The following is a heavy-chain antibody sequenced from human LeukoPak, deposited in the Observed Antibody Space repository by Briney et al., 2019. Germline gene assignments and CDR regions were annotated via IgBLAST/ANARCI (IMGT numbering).Heavy chain of an antibody. CDR2: INHSGST. J-gene: IGHJ6*02. Sequence: PSETLSLTCAVYGGSFSGYYWSWIRQPPGKGLEWIGEINHSGSTNYNPSLKSRVPISVDTSKNQFSLKLSSVTAADTAVYYCARSGRISSSSFYYYYGMDVWGQGTTVTVSS. D-gene: IGHD6-6*01. CDR1: GGSFSGYY. CDR3: ARSGRISSSSFYYYYGMDV. V-gene: IGHV4-34*01.